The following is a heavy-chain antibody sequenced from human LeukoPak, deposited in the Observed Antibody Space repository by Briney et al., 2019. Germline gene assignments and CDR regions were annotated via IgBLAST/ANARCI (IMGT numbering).Heavy chain of an antibody. CDR3: ARSPITRTPRPYFDY. CDR1: GGSISSYY. D-gene: IGHD3-3*01. V-gene: IGHV4-59*01. Sequence: SETLSLTCTVSGGSISSYYWSWIRQPPGKGLEWIGYIYYSGSTNYNPSLKSRVTISVDTSKNQFSLKLSSVTAADTAVYYCARSPITRTPRPYFDYWGQGTLVTVSS. J-gene: IGHJ4*02. CDR2: IYYSGST.